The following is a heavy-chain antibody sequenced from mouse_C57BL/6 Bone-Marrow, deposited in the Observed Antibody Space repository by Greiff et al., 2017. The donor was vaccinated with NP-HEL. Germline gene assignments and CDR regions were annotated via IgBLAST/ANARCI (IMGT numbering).Heavy chain of an antibody. Sequence: QVQLQQPGAELVMPGASVKLSCKASGYTFTSYWMHWVKQRPGQGLEWIGEIDPSDSYTNYNQKFKGKSTLTVDKSSSTAYMQLSSLTSEDSAVYYCARGVLERDYWGQGTTLTVSS. V-gene: IGHV1-69*01. CDR3: ARGVLERDY. CDR1: GYTFTSYW. CDR2: IDPSDSYT. J-gene: IGHJ2*01. D-gene: IGHD1-1*01.